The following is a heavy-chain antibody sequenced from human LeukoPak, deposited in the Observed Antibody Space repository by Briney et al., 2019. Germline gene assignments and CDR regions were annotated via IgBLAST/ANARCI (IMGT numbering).Heavy chain of an antibody. Sequence: AGGSLRLSCAASGFTFSSYAMSWVRQAPGKGLEWVSAISGSGGSTYYADSVKGRFTISRDNSKNTLYLQMNSLRSEDTAVYYCATCKVWDQNCSGGKVHYWGQGTLVTVSS. CDR1: GFTFSSYA. CDR3: ATCKVWDQNCSGGKVHY. J-gene: IGHJ4*02. V-gene: IGHV3-23*01. D-gene: IGHD2-15*01. CDR2: ISGSGGST.